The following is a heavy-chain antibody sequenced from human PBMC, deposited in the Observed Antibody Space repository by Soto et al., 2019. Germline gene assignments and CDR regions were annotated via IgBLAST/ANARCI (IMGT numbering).Heavy chain of an antibody. CDR2: IVVGSGNT. CDR3: AASSPTVTTGYYYYYGMDV. Sequence: ASVKVSCKASGFTFTSSAVQWVRQARGQRLEWIGWIVVGSGNTNYAQKFQERVTITRDMSTSTAYMELSSLRSEDTAVYYCAASSPTVTTGYYYYYGMDVWGQGTRVTVAS. D-gene: IGHD4-4*01. V-gene: IGHV1-58*01. CDR1: GFTFTSSA. J-gene: IGHJ6*02.